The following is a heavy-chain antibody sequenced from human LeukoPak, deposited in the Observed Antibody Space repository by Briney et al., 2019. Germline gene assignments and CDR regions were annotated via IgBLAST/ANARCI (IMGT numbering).Heavy chain of an antibody. CDR3: ARVPIAAAGREYWYFDL. Sequence: SCKVSGYTLTELSMHWVRQAPGRGLEYVSAISSNGGSTYYANSVKGRFTISRDNSKNTLYLQMGSLRAEDMAVYYCARVPIAAAGREYWYFDLWGRGTLITVSS. CDR2: ISSNGGST. D-gene: IGHD6-13*01. J-gene: IGHJ2*01. CDR1: GYTLTELS. V-gene: IGHV3-64*01.